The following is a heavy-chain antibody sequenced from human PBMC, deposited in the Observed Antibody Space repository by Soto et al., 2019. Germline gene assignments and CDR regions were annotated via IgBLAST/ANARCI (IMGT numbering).Heavy chain of an antibody. V-gene: IGHV3-33*01. CDR3: ARDLSAGVYYYYGMDV. D-gene: IGHD6-13*01. CDR2: IWYDGSNK. CDR1: GFTFSSYG. Sequence: QVQLVESGGGVVQPGRSLRLSCAASGFTFSSYGMHWVRQAPGKGLEWVAVIWYDGSNKYYADSVKGRFTISRDNSKNTLYLQMNRLSAEDTAVYYCARDLSAGVYYYYGMDVWGQGTTVTVSS. J-gene: IGHJ6*02.